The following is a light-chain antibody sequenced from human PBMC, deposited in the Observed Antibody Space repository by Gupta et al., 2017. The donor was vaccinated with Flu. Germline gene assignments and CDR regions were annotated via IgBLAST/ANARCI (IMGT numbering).Light chain of an antibody. Sequence: VFTQSPGTLSLSPGERATLSCRASQSVSSNYLGWYQQKPGQAPRLLIYGVSSRATGIPDRFSGSGSGTDFTLTISRLEPEDFAVYYCQQYDNSPPYTFGQGTKLEIK. CDR1: QSVSSNY. J-gene: IGKJ2*01. CDR2: GVS. CDR3: QQYDNSPPYT. V-gene: IGKV3-20*01.